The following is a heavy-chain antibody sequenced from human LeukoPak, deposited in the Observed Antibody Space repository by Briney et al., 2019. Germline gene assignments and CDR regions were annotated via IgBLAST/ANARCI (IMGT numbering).Heavy chain of an antibody. Sequence: GGSLRLSCAASGFTFDDYAMHWVRQAPGKGLEWVSLINGDGGSTYYADSVKGRFTISRDNSKNSLYLQMNSLRTEDTALYYCANVRSSSWTAPFDYWGQGTLVTVSS. V-gene: IGHV3-43*02. J-gene: IGHJ4*02. CDR3: ANVRSSSWTAPFDY. D-gene: IGHD6-13*01. CDR1: GFTFDDYA. CDR2: INGDGGST.